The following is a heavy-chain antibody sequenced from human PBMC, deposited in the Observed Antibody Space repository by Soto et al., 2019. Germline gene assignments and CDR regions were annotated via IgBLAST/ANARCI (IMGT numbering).Heavy chain of an antibody. CDR3: ARDPGYYDSSGYFDY. V-gene: IGHV3-11*01. CDR2: IISSGSTM. D-gene: IGHD3-22*01. J-gene: IGHJ4*02. Sequence: SLRLSCVASGFTFTDYYMSWIRQSPVKGLEWVSYIISSGSTMYNADSVKGRFTISRDNAKNSLYLQMNSLRAEDTAVYYCARDPGYYDSSGYFDYWGQGTRVTVSS. CDR1: GFTFTDYY.